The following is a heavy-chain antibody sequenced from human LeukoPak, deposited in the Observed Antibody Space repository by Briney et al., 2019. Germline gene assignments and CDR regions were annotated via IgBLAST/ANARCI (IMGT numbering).Heavy chain of an antibody. CDR3: AKRTTGKGTVTIDY. J-gene: IGHJ4*02. CDR2: IRYDGSNK. Sequence: GGSLRLSCAASGFTFSSYGMHWVRQAPGKGLEWVAFIRYDGSNKYYADSVKGRFTISRDNSKNTLYLQMNSLRAEDTAVYYCAKRTTGKGTVTIDYWGQGALVTVSS. V-gene: IGHV3-30*02. D-gene: IGHD4-17*01. CDR1: GFTFSSYG.